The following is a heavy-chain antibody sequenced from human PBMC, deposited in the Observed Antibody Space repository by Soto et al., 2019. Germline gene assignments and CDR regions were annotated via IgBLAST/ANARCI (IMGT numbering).Heavy chain of an antibody. CDR2: INGDGSST. J-gene: IGHJ4*02. CDR3: AIAVAGTPAIAY. Sequence: EVQLVESGGGLVQPGESLRLSCVVSGFTISSYWMHWVRQAPGKGLVWVSRINGDGSSTNYADSVKGRVTISRNNAKNTLYLQMKNLRAEDTAVYYCAIAVAGTPAIAYWGQGNQVTVSS. D-gene: IGHD6-19*01. V-gene: IGHV3-74*01. CDR1: GFTISSYW.